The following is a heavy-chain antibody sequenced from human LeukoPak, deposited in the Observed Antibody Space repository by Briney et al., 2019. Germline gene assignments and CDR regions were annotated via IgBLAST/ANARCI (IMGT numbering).Heavy chain of an antibody. J-gene: IGHJ3*02. V-gene: IGHV4-4*07. CDR2: IYTSGST. D-gene: IGHD6-13*01. Sequence: SETLSLTCTVSGVSISSYYWSWIRQPAGKGLEWIGRIYTSGSTNYNPSLKSRVTMSVDTSKNQFSLKLSSVTAADTAVYYCARDAGWGAAGSYDAFDIWGQGTMVTVSS. CDR1: GVSISSYY. CDR3: ARDAGWGAAGSYDAFDI.